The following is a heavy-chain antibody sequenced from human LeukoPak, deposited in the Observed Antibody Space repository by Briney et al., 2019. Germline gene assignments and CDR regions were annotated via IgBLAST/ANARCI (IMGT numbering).Heavy chain of an antibody. CDR1: GGSISSSSYY. V-gene: IGHV4-39*07. J-gene: IGHJ6*03. D-gene: IGHD6-6*01. CDR2: IHYSGST. CDR3: ARRSVIAARRAGNYYYYMDV. Sequence: PSETLSLTCTVSGGSISSSSYYWGWIRQPPGKGLEWIGSIHYSGSTYYNPSLKSRVTISVDTSKNQFSLKLRSVTAADTAVYYCARRSVIAARRAGNYYYYMDVWGKGTTVTVSS.